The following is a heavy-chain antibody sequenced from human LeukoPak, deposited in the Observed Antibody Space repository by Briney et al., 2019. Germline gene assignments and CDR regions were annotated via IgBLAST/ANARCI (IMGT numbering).Heavy chain of an antibody. CDR3: ARDLAYCGGDCYLAIYYHYGMDV. D-gene: IGHD2-21*02. CDR2: ISSSSSYI. V-gene: IGHV3-21*01. J-gene: IGHJ6*02. Sequence: PGGSLRLSCAASGFTFSSYSMNWVRQAPGKGLEWVSSISSSSSYIYYADSVKGRFTISRDNAKNSLYLQMNSLRAEDTAVYYCARDLAYCGGDCYLAIYYHYGMDVWGQGTMVTV. CDR1: GFTFSSYS.